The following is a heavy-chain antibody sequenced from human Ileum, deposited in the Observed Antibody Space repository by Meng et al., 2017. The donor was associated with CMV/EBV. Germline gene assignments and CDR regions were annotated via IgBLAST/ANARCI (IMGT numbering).Heavy chain of an antibody. CDR2: INHSGST. CDR1: Y. CDR3: ARGQKMVFYDFWSGPNVRSHYFDY. Sequence: YWSWIRRPPGKGLKWIGEINHSGSTNYNPSLKSRVTISVDTSKNQFSLKLSSVTAADTAVYYCARGQKMVFYDFWSGPNVRSHYFDYWGQGTLVTVSS. D-gene: IGHD3-3*01. J-gene: IGHJ4*02. V-gene: IGHV4-34*01.